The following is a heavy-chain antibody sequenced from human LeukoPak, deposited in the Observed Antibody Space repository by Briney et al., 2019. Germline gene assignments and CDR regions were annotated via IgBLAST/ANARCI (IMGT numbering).Heavy chain of an antibody. CDR2: IYTSGST. Sequence: SETLSLTCTVSGGSISSYYWSWIRQPAGKGLEWIGRIYTSGSTNYNPSLKSRVTMSVDTSKNQFSLKLSSVTAADTAVYYCARVGNYYDSSGYYPGVFDYWGQGTLVTVSS. V-gene: IGHV4-4*07. CDR1: GGSISSYY. J-gene: IGHJ4*02. CDR3: ARVGNYYDSSGYYPGVFDY. D-gene: IGHD3-22*01.